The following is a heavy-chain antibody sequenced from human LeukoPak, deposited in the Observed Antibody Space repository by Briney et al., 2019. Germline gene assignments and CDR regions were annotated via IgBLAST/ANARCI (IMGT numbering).Heavy chain of an antibody. CDR1: GASFNGYY. CDR2: IYHNGNF. D-gene: IGHD5-24*01. Sequence: SEPLPLTTSFVGASFNGYYWNCVRQPPPKGLQWMGYIYHNGNFYYNPSLQGRLPISVDTAKNQFSLKLTSVTAADPAVYYCARDGGLQSHFDYWGQGALVTVSS. V-gene: IGHV4-59*01. J-gene: IGHJ4*02. CDR3: ARDGGLQSHFDY.